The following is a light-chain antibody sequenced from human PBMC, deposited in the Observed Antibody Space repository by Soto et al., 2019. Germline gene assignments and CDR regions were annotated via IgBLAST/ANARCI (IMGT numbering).Light chain of an antibody. CDR2: AAS. J-gene: IGKJ1*01. Sequence: EIVMTQSPATLSVSPGESATLSCRASQSVTTNLAWYQQRPGQAPRLLLYAASFMATGIPARFIGSGSGTEFTTTIDSLLSADFAVYYCQQFNDWPPWTLGQGNRVDIK. V-gene: IGKV3-15*01. CDR3: QQFNDWPPWT. CDR1: QSVTTN.